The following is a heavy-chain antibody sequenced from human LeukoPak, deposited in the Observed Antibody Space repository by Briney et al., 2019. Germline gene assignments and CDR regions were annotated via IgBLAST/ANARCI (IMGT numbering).Heavy chain of an antibody. CDR2: IYSGGST. Sequence: GGSLRLSCAASGFTVSSNYMSWVRQAPGKGLEWVSVIYSGGSTYYADSVKGRFTISRDNARNSLYLQMNSLRAEDTAVYYCARIYGSGSSLDYWGQGTLVTVSS. D-gene: IGHD3-10*01. CDR1: GFTVSSNY. CDR3: ARIYGSGSSLDY. J-gene: IGHJ4*02. V-gene: IGHV3-66*01.